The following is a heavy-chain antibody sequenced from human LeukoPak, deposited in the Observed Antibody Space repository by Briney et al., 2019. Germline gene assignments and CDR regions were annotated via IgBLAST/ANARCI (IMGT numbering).Heavy chain of an antibody. Sequence: ASVKVSCKASGYTFTSYDINWVRQATGQGLEWMGWMNPNSGNTDYAQKFQGRVTMTRNTSISTAYMELSSLRSEDTAVYYCARGHDSSGWYRYYYYYGMDVWGQGTTVTVSS. J-gene: IGHJ6*02. CDR3: ARGHDSSGWYRYYYYYGMDV. V-gene: IGHV1-8*01. CDR1: GYTFTSYD. D-gene: IGHD6-19*01. CDR2: MNPNSGNT.